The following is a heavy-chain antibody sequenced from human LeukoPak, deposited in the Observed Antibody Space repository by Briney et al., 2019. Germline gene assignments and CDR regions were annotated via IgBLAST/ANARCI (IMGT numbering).Heavy chain of an antibody. J-gene: IGHJ3*02. V-gene: IGHV3-64*01. CDR2: ISSNGGST. D-gene: IGHD1-26*01. CDR1: GFTFSNYA. CDR3: ARGVYGTYYGAFDI. Sequence: GGSLRLSCAASGFTFSNYAMHWVRQAPGKGLEYVSAISSNGGSTYYANSVKGRFTISRDNSKNTLYLQMNSLRAEDTAVYYCARGVYGTYYGAFDIWGQGTMVTVSS.